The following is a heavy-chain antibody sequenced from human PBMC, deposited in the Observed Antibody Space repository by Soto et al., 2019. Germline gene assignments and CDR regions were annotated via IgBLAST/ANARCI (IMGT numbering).Heavy chain of an antibody. CDR1: GDSVTSHY. J-gene: IGHJ4*02. D-gene: IGHD6-13*01. Sequence: PSETLSLTCSFSGDSVTSHYLTWIRQSPEKGLEWIGYIHYTGISNYNPSLKSRLTISVDTSKNQFSLKLTSVTAADTAVYYCGRVGHSSSWYRGSGVHYFDYWGQGTLVTVSS. CDR3: GRVGHSSSWYRGSGVHYFDY. CDR2: IHYTGIS. V-gene: IGHV4-59*02.